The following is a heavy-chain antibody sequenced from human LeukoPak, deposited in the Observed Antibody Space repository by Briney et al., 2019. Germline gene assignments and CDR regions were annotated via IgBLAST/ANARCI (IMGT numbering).Heavy chain of an antibody. D-gene: IGHD3-16*01. CDR3: ATGGRIQPSDY. CDR2: ISDNGGST. V-gene: IGHV3-23*01. CDR1: GFSFSSYA. J-gene: IGHJ4*02. Sequence: GRSLRLSCAASGFSFSSYAMHWVRQAPGKGLEWVSFISDNGGSTNYVDSVKGRFTISRDNSNNTLFLQMDNLRAEDTAVYFCATGGRIQPSDYWGQGILVTVSS.